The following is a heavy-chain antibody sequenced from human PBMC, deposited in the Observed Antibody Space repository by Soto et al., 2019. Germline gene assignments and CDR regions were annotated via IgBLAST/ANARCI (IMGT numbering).Heavy chain of an antibody. CDR3: APHTLDPGLPSGY. CDR1: GYTFTNYG. CDR2: IGGYKGNT. J-gene: IGHJ4*02. Sequence: QVQLVQSGAEVREPGASVKVSCKASGYTFTNYGVSWVRQAPGQGLEWMGWIGGYKGNTNYAQKLQGRVTLTTDTSRSTAYMELRSRGSDDTAVYYCAPHTLDPGLPSGYWGQGPLVTVSS. V-gene: IGHV1-18*01. D-gene: IGHD5-18*01.